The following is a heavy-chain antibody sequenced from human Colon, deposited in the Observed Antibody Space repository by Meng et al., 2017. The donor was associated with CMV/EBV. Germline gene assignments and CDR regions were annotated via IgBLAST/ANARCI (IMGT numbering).Heavy chain of an antibody. CDR1: GFNFSNYA. V-gene: IGHV3-23*03. CDR3: ATISIFGVDVDY. D-gene: IGHD3-3*01. Sequence: GESLKISCAASGFNFSNYAMNWVRQAPGKGLEWVSVIYSAGTSRFYADSVEGRFIISRDNSKDTLYLQMDSLSVEDTAVYYCATISIFGVDVDYWGQGTTVTVSS. CDR2: IYSAGTSR. J-gene: IGHJ4*02.